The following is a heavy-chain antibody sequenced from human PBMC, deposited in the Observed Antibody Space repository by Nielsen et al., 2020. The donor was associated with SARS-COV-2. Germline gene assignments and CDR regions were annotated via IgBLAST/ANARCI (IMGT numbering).Heavy chain of an antibody. D-gene: IGHD2-2*01. Sequence: GSLRLSCAVSGGSISSSNWWSWVRQPPGKGLEWIGEIYHSGSTNYNPSLKSRVTISVDKSKNQFSLKLSSVTAADTAVYYCANRPCSSTSCSLFDYWGQGTLVTVSS. J-gene: IGHJ4*02. V-gene: IGHV4-4*02. CDR1: GGSISSSNW. CDR3: ANRPCSSTSCSLFDY. CDR2: IYHSGST.